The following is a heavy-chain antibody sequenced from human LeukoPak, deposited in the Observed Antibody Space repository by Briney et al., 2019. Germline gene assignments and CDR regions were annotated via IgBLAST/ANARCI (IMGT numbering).Heavy chain of an antibody. CDR1: RFTFSSYA. CDR2: ISSNRDTI. V-gene: IGHV3-48*02. CDR3: ARGPGYGHYFDY. J-gene: IGHJ4*02. D-gene: IGHD5-12*01. Sequence: GGSLRLSCAASRFTFSSYAMSWVRQAPGRGLEWISYISSNRDTIYYAASVKGRFTISRDNARYSLYLQMNSLRDEDTAVYYCARGPGYGHYFDYWGQGALVTVSS.